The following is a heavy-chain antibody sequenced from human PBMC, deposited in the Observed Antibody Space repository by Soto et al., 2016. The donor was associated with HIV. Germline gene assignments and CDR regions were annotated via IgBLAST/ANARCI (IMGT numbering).Heavy chain of an antibody. CDR2: IDPEDGET. V-gene: IGHV1-69-2*01. J-gene: IGHJ4*02. CDR1: GGTFSSYA. CDR3: ARDDYDDYAFDF. Sequence: VQLVQSGAEVKKPGSSVKVSCKASGGTFSSYAISWVRQAPGQGLEWMGFIDPEDGETLYAEKFQGRVTITADTSTDTVYMELSNLRSGDSAVYYCARDDYDDYAFDFWGQGSQVTVSS. D-gene: IGHD4-17*01.